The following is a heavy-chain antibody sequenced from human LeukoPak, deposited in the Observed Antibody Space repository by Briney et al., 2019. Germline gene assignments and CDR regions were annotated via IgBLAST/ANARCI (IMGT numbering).Heavy chain of an antibody. J-gene: IGHJ4*02. CDR1: GGSISSSSYY. D-gene: IGHD6-13*01. CDR2: IYYSGST. Sequence: SETLSLTCTVSGGSISSSSYYWGWIRQPPGKGLEWIGSIYYSGSTYYNPSLKSRVTISVDTSKNQFSLKLSSVTAADTAVYYCARGGIAAAWDYWGQGTLVTVSS. V-gene: IGHV4-39*01. CDR3: ARGGIAAAWDY.